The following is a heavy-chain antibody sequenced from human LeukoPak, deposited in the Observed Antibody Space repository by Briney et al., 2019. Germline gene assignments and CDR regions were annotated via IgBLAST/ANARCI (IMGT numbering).Heavy chain of an antibody. CDR2: IVPFFRTA. CDR1: GGTFNNYI. Sequence: ASVKVSCKTSGGTFNNYIISWVRQAPGQGLDSTPGIVPFFRTANYAQQFQGRVTISADELRSTAYLEMTGLKSEDTAVYFCERSPQRGTIFDGDVWGKGTTVTVFS. D-gene: IGHD3-3*01. V-gene: IGHV1-69*13. J-gene: IGHJ6*04. CDR3: ERSPQRGTIFDGDV.